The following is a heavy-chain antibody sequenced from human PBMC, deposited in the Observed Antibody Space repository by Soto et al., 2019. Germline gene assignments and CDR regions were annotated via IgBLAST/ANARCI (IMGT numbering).Heavy chain of an antibody. CDR3: ASLMVRGVIRTYYYYYGMDV. CDR1: GGSFSGYY. J-gene: IGHJ6*02. V-gene: IGHV4-34*01. Sequence: SETLSLTCAVYGGSFSGYYWSWIRQPPGKGLEWIGEINHSGSTNYNPSLKSRVTISVDTSKYQFSLKLSSVTAADTAVYYCASLMVRGVIRTYYYYYGMDVWGQGTTVTVSS. D-gene: IGHD3-10*01. CDR2: INHSGST.